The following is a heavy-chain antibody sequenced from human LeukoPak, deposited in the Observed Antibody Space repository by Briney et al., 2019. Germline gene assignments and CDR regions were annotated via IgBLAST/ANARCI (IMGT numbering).Heavy chain of an antibody. D-gene: IGHD2-2*02. J-gene: IGHJ3*02. CDR2: INPNSGGT. Sequence: ASVKVSCKASGGTFSSYAISWVRQAPGQGLEWMGWINPNSGGTNYAQKFQGRVTMTRDTSISTAYMELSRLRSDDTAVYYCARTYCSSTSCYMDAFDIWGQGTMVTVSS. CDR1: GGTFSSYA. CDR3: ARTYCSSTSCYMDAFDI. V-gene: IGHV1-2*02.